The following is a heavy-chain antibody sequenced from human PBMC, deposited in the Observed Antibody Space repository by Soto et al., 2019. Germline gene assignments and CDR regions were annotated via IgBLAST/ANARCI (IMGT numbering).Heavy chain of an antibody. CDR1: GGTFSTYT. CDR2: ITPMLGTP. J-gene: IGHJ4*02. CDR3: ARDGTLYDSRAYYYLY. D-gene: IGHD3-22*01. V-gene: IGHV1-69*13. Sequence: SVKVSCKASGGTFSTYTITWVRQAPGQGLEWMGGITPMLGTPNYAQRFRGRVTITADESTSTAYMELSSLRSEDTAMYFCARDGTLYDSRAYYYLYWGQGTLVTVSS.